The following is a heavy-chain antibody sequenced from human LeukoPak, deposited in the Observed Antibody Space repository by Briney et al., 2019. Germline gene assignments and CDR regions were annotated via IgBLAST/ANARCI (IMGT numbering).Heavy chain of an antibody. V-gene: IGHV4-34*01. D-gene: IGHD3-22*01. CDR3: ARYFTFDSSGYYYTFDY. CDR2: INHSGST. CDR1: GGSFSAHY. Sequence: PSETLSLTCVVSGGSFSAHYWSWTRQPPGMGLEWIGEINHSGSTNYNPSLKSRVTMSVDTSKNQFSLKLSPVNAADTAVYYCARYFTFDSSGYYYTFDYWGQGTLGTVSS. J-gene: IGHJ4*02.